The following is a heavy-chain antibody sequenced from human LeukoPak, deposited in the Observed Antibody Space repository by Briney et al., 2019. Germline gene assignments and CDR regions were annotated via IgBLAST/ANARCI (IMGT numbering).Heavy chain of an antibody. Sequence: GRSLRLSCAASGFTFSSYAMHWVRQAPGKGLEWVAVISYDGSNKYYADSVKGRFTISRDNSKNTLYLQMNSLRAEDTAVYYCARETSGYYDFWSGYPNSFGPWGQGTLVTVSS. J-gene: IGHJ5*02. CDR1: GFTFSSYA. CDR3: ARETSGYYDFWSGYPNSFGP. D-gene: IGHD3-3*01. V-gene: IGHV3-30-3*01. CDR2: ISYDGSNK.